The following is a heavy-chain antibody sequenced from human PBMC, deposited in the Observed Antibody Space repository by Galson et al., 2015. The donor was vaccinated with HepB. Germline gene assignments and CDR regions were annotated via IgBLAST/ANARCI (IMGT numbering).Heavy chain of an antibody. D-gene: IGHD5-12*01. V-gene: IGHV1-18*04. CDR2: ISTYSGNT. Sequence: SVKVSCKGSGYTFTSYGISWVRQAPGQGLEWMGWISTYSGNTDYAQKVQGRVTMTTDTSTSTAYMDMRSLTSDDTAVYYCARVGPAEVANPSGMDVWGQGTTVIVSS. CDR3: ARVGPAEVANPSGMDV. CDR1: GYTFTSYG. J-gene: IGHJ6*02.